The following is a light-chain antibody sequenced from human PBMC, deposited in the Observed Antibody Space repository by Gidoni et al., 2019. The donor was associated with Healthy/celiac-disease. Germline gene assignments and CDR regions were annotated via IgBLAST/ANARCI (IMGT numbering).Light chain of an antibody. Sequence: EIVLTQSPATLSLSPGERATLSCRASQSVSSSYLAWYQQKPGQAPRLLIYGASSRANGIPDRCSGSGSGTDFTLTISRLEPEDVAVYYCQQYGSSPPVTFGQGTRLEIK. CDR3: QQYGSSPPVT. J-gene: IGKJ5*01. CDR1: QSVSSSY. CDR2: GAS. V-gene: IGKV3-20*01.